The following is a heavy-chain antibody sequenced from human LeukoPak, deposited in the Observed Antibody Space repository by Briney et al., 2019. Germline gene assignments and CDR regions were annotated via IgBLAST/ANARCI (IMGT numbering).Heavy chain of an antibody. V-gene: IGHV3-30*01. CDR1: GFTFSSYA. CDR2: ISYDGSNK. CDR3: AREVMVAYMDV. Sequence: PGRSLTLSCAASGFTFSSYAMHWVRQAPGKGLEWVAVISYDGSNKYYADSVKGRFTISRDNSKNTLYLQMNSLRAEDTAVYYCAREVMVAYMDVWGKGTTVTVSS. D-gene: IGHD2-15*01. J-gene: IGHJ6*03.